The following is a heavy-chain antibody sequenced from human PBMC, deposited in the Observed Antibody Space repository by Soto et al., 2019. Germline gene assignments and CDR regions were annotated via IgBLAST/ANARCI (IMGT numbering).Heavy chain of an antibody. D-gene: IGHD1-26*01. Sequence: GGSLRLSCAASGFTFSSYGMHWVRQAPGKGLEWVAVISYDGSNKYYADSVKGRFTISRDNSKNTLYLQMNSLRAEDTAVYYCAKAPCIVGASCLLRFDYWGQGTLVTVSS. CDR3: AKAPCIVGASCLLRFDY. V-gene: IGHV3-30*18. CDR1: GFTFSSYG. CDR2: ISYDGSNK. J-gene: IGHJ4*02.